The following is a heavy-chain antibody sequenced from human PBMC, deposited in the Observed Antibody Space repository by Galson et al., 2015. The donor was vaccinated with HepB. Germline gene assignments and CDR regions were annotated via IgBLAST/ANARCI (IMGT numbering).Heavy chain of an antibody. Sequence: PALVKPTQTLTLTCTFSGFSLTSHGMSVSWVRQPPGKALEWLALIDWDDDKWYSRSLKTRLALSSDTSKNQVFLTMTNMEPVDTATYYCARRVGSIGLYGTDFNYYYLDVWGKGTTVKVS. CDR2: IDWDDDK. CDR3: ARRVGSIGLYGTDFNYYYLDV. D-gene: IGHD1-26*01. J-gene: IGHJ6*03. CDR1: GFSLTSHGMS. V-gene: IGHV2-70*20.